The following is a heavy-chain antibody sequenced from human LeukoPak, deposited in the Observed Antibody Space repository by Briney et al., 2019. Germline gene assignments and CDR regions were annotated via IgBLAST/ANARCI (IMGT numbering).Heavy chain of an antibody. D-gene: IGHD1-7*01. CDR3: ARITGTTYYYGMDV. V-gene: IGHV1-69*13. CDR1: GYTFTSYG. CDR2: IIPIFGTA. Sequence: GASVKVSCKASGYTFTSYGISWVRQAPGQGLEWMGGIIPIFGTANYAQKFQGRVTITADESTSTAYMELSSLRSEDTAVYYCARITGTTYYYGMDVWGQGTTVTISS. J-gene: IGHJ6*02.